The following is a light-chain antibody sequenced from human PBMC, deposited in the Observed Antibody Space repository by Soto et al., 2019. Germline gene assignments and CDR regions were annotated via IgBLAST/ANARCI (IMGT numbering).Light chain of an antibody. CDR3: QQSYCTPYT. CDR1: QRITTY. CDR2: TAA. J-gene: IGKJ2*01. V-gene: IGKV1-39*01. Sequence: IHMTQSPSSLSASVGDRVTITCRASQRITTYLNWSQQKQGKAPTLLISTAAPLQGGVPSRFSGSGSGTDFTLTITTRQPEDFATYFCQQSYCTPYTFGQGTKLAIK.